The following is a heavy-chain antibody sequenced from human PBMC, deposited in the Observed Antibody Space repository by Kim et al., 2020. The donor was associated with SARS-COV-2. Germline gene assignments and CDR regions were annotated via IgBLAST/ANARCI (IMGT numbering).Heavy chain of an antibody. CDR2: INHSGST. V-gene: IGHV4-34*01. CDR1: GGSFSGYY. CDR3: ARASVILRWEYSRSSRWFDP. J-gene: IGHJ5*02. Sequence: SETLSLTCAVYGGSFSGYYWSWIRQPPGKGLEWIGEINHSGSTNYNPSLKSRVTISVDTSKNQFSLKLSSVTTAETAVYYCARASVILRWEYSRSSRWFDPGGQGTLVTVSS. D-gene: IGHD6-6*01.